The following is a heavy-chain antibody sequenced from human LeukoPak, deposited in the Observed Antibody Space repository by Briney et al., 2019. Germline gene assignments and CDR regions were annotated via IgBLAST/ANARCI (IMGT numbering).Heavy chain of an antibody. CDR3: ARDLSPVVRASPMGY. D-gene: IGHD3-10*01. J-gene: IGHJ4*02. CDR2: ISGPST. V-gene: IGHV3-48*03. Sequence: SLMLSCAASGFTLSAYEMNWVRQTTGKGLELISCISGPSTYYADSVKGRFTISRDNDKNSLYLQMNRLRAEDTAVYYCARDLSPVVRASPMGYWGQGTLVTVSS. CDR1: GFTLSAYE.